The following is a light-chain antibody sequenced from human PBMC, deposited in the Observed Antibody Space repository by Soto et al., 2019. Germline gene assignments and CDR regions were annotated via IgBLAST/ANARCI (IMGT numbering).Light chain of an antibody. Sequence: QSVLTQPASVSGSPGQSITISCTATSSDIGGHNYVSWYQQHPGKVPKLIIYDVSYRPSGVSNRISGSKSGNTASLTISGLQAEDEADYYCSSYASSSTVVFGGGTKLTVL. CDR3: SSYASSSTVV. CDR1: SSDIGGHNY. J-gene: IGLJ2*01. CDR2: DVS. V-gene: IGLV2-14*01.